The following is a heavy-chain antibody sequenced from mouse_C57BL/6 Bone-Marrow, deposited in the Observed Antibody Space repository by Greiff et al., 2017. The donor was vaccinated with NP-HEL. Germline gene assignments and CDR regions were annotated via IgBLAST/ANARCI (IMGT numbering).Heavy chain of an antibody. Sequence: QVHVKQPGTELVKPGASVKLSCKASGYTFTSYWMHWVKQRPGQFLELIGPLTPRTGGPHYNEPFKSTATLTVDKSSSTAYMQLSSLTSEDSAVYYCARRKGYAMDYWGQGTSVTVSS. V-gene: IGHV1-53*01. CDR3: ARRKGYAMDY. CDR2: LTPRTGGP. J-gene: IGHJ4*01. CDR1: GYTFTSYW.